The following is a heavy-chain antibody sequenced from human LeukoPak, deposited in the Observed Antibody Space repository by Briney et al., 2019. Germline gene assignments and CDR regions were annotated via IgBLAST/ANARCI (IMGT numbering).Heavy chain of an antibody. V-gene: IGHV3-66*01. D-gene: IGHD4-17*01. CDR3: ARDDYGDYEFDY. CDR1: GFTVSSNY. J-gene: IGHJ4*02. CDR2: IYSGGST. Sequence: GGSLRLSCAASGFTVSSNYMSWVRQAPGKGLEWVSVIYSGGSTYYADSVKGRFTISRDNSKNTLYLQMNSLRAEDTAVYYCARDDYGDYEFDYWGQGTLVTVSS.